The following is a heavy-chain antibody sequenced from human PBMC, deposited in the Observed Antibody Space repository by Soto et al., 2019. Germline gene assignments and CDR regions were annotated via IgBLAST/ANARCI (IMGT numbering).Heavy chain of an antibody. CDR2: IYYSGST. CDR3: ARSRGFWSGYSYDY. V-gene: IGHV4-59*01. CDR1: GGSISSYY. D-gene: IGHD3-3*01. Sequence: SETLSLTCTVSGGSISSYYWSWIRQPPGKGLEWIGYIYYSGSTNYNPSLKSRVTISVDTSKNQFSLKLSSVTAADTAVYYCARSRGFWSGYSYDYWGQGTLVTVSS. J-gene: IGHJ4*02.